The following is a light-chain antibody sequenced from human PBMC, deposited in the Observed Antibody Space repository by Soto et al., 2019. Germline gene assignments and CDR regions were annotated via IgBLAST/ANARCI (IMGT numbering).Light chain of an antibody. Sequence: QSALAQPASVSGSLGQSITISCTGTSSDVGRYNYVYWYQQQPGKAPKLMIYEVRNRASGVSNRFSGSKFGNTASLTISGLQAEDEADYYCSSYSSSISYVFGTGTKVTVL. CDR3: SSYSSSISYV. CDR1: SSDVGRYNY. J-gene: IGLJ1*01. CDR2: EVR. V-gene: IGLV2-14*01.